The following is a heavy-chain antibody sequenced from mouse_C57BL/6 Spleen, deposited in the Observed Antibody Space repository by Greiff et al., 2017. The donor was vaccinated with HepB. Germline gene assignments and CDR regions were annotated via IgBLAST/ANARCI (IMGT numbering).Heavy chain of an antibody. J-gene: IGHJ4*01. CDR2: IYPGDGDT. D-gene: IGHD2-4*01. V-gene: IGHV1-82*01. CDR3: AKIYYEDYYAMDY. CDR1: GYAFSSSW. Sequence: QVQLKQSGPELVKPGASVKISCKASGYAFSSSWMNWVKQRPGKGLEWIGRIYPGDGDTNYNGKFKGKATLTADKSSSTAYMQLSSLTSEDSAVYFCAKIYYEDYYAMDYWGQGTSVTVSS.